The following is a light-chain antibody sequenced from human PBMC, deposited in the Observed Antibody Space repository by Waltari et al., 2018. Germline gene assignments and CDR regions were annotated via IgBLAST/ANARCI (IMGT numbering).Light chain of an antibody. Sequence: DIQMTQSPSSLAASVGDTVTITCRASQSISTYLNWYHQKPGEAPKLLIYAISHLQSGVPSRFSGSGSGTDFTLTISDLQPEDFAVYSCQQTYSTPRTFGGGTKVEIK. CDR2: AIS. CDR1: QSISTY. V-gene: IGKV1-39*01. CDR3: QQTYSTPRT. J-gene: IGKJ4*01.